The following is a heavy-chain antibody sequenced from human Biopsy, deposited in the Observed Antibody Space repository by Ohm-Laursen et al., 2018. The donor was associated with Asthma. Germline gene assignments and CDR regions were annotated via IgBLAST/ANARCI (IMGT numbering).Heavy chain of an antibody. Sequence: SQTLSLTWSVYGGSISSFYWSWIRQSPEKGLEWMGYVYWTGSTNYNPSLKSRITMSVDTSKNRMFLELTSVTAADTAIYYCVRAVRNEQWLAPFDYWGQGKPVTASS. J-gene: IGHJ4*02. V-gene: IGHV4-59*01. CDR2: VYWTGST. CDR1: GGSISSFY. D-gene: IGHD6-19*01. CDR3: VRAVRNEQWLAPFDY.